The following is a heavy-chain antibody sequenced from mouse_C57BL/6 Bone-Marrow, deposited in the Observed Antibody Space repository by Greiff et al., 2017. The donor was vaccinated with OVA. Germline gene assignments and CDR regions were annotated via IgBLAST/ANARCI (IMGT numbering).Heavy chain of an antibody. D-gene: IGHD2-5*01. CDR1: GYTFTSYW. CDR3: ARGSAYYSNYYFDY. J-gene: IGHJ2*01. Sequence: VQLQQPGAELVKPGASVKLSCKASGYTFTSYWMHWVKQRPGQGLEWIGMIHPNSGSTNYNEKFKSKATLTVDKSSSTAYMQLSSLTSEDSAVYYCARGSAYYSNYYFDYWGQGTTLTVSS. V-gene: IGHV1-64*01. CDR2: IHPNSGST.